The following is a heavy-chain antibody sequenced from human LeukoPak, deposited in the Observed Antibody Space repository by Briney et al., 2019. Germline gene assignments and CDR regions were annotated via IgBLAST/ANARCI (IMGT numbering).Heavy chain of an antibody. Sequence: GGSLRLSCAASGFTFSSYGMRWVRQAPGEGLEWVALIPYDGTNKYYADSVKGRFTNSRDNSKNTLYLQMNSLRAEDTAVYYCAKDLTTTVPTAIDCWGQGTLVTVSS. V-gene: IGHV3-30*02. J-gene: IGHJ4*02. CDR1: GFTFSSYG. D-gene: IGHD4-17*01. CDR2: IPYDGTNK. CDR3: AKDLTTTVPTAIDC.